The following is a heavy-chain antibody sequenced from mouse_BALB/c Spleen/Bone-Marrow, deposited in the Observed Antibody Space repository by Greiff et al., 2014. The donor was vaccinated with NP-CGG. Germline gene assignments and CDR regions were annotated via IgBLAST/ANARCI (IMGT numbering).Heavy chain of an antibody. V-gene: IGHV7-1*02. Sequence: VQLKESGGGLVKPGSSLRLSCATSGFTFSDFYMAWVRQPPGKRLEWIAASRNKANDYITEYSASVKGWFIVSRDTSQSILYLQMNALRAEDTAIYYCARGNYGSPFAYWGQGTLVTVSA. J-gene: IGHJ3*01. CDR3: ARGNYGSPFAY. D-gene: IGHD1-1*01. CDR1: GFTFSDFY. CDR2: SRNKANDYIT.